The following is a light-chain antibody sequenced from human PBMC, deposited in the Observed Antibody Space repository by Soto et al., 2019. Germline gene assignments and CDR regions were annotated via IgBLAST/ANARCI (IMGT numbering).Light chain of an antibody. CDR1: QSISSW. CDR3: QHWVDYMWT. V-gene: IGKV1-5*03. Sequence: DIHLTQSPSTLSASVGDRVTITCRASQSISSWLAWYQQKPGKAPNLLIYKASTLESGVPSRFSGSGSGTAFTLTISSLQPDEFATYYCQHWVDYMWTFGQGTKVEIK. J-gene: IGKJ1*01. CDR2: KAS.